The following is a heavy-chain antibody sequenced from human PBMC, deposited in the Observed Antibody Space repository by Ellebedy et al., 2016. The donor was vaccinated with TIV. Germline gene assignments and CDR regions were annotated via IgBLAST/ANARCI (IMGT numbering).Heavy chain of an antibody. J-gene: IGHJ4*02. CDR2: IKPDGSEK. CDR3: ARAAGGSGAY. CDR1: GFTFSSYW. D-gene: IGHD3-3*01. Sequence: GESLKISXAASGFTFSSYWMHWVRQAPGKGLEWVANIKPDGSEKYYVDSVKGRFTISRDNAKNSLYLQMNSLRAEDTAVYYCARAAGGSGAYWGQGTLVTVSS. V-gene: IGHV3-7*01.